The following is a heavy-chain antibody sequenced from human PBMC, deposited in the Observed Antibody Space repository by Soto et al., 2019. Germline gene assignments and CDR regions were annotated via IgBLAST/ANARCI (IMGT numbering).Heavy chain of an antibody. CDR2: FDPEDGET. CDR1: GYTLTELS. J-gene: IGHJ4*02. Sequence: ASVKVSYKVSGYTLTELSMHWGRQAPRKGLEWMGGFDPEDGETIYAQKFQGRVTMTEDTSTDTAYMELSSLRSEDTAVYYCATDRPRIAVAGIFDYWGQGTLVTVSS. CDR3: ATDRPRIAVAGIFDY. V-gene: IGHV1-24*01. D-gene: IGHD6-19*01.